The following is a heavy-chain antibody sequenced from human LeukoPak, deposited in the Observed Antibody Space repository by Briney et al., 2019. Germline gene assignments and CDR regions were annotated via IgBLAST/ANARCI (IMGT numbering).Heavy chain of an antibody. CDR2: TYHTPGRT. D-gene: IGHD3-10*01. V-gene: IGHV4-59*01. J-gene: IGHJ3*01. CDR1: GVSMSNYY. Sequence: SETLSLTCTVSGVSMSNYYWSWIRQPPGKGLECVGYTYHTPGRTFYNPSLKSRVTMAMDTSRDQFSLKLISVTAADTAVYYCARTMVRGVISANAFYVWGQGTMVTVSS. CDR3: ARTMVRGVISANAFYV.